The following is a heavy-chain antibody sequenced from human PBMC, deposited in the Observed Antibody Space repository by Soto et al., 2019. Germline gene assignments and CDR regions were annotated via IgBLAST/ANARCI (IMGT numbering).Heavy chain of an antibody. J-gene: IGHJ5*02. V-gene: IGHV4-59*08. D-gene: IGHD2-21*01. CDR1: GGSISSYY. CDR2: IYYSGST. CDR3: ATLPPRIVVVFTEMPT. Sequence: SEPLSLTCTVSGGSISSYYWSWIRQPPGKGLEWIGYIYYSGSTNYNPSLKSRVTISVDTSNNQFSLSLSSVTAADTAVYYCATLPPRIVVVFTEMPTWGQGRLVTVS.